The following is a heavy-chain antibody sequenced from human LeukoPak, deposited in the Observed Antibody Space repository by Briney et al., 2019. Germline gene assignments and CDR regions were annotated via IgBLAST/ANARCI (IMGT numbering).Heavy chain of an antibody. CDR2: IYTSGST. Sequence: SETLSLTCTVSGGSISSYYWSWIRQPPGKGLEWIGYIYTSGSTNYNPSLKSRLTISVDTSKNQFSLKLSSVTAADTAVYYCARQYGSGSYRYYYYYMDVWGKGTTVTVSS. CDR1: GGSISSYY. D-gene: IGHD3-10*01. CDR3: ARQYGSGSYRYYYYYMDV. V-gene: IGHV4-4*09. J-gene: IGHJ6*03.